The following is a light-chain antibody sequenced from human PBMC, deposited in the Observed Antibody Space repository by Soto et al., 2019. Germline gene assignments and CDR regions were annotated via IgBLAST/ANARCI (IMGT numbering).Light chain of an antibody. CDR1: QSVSSSY. J-gene: IGKJ1*01. CDR2: DAS. V-gene: IGKV3-20*01. Sequence: ETVLTQSPGTLSLSPGKRATLSCRASQSVSSSYLAWYQQKPGQAPRLLLYDASSRATGIPDRFSGSGSGTDFTLTISRLEPEDFAVYYCQQYVRSPPSWTFGQGTKVEIK. CDR3: QQYVRSPPSWT.